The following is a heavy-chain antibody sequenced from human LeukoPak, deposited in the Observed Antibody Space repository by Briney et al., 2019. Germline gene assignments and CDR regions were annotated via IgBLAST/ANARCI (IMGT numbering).Heavy chain of an antibody. CDR1: GFSFSNDR. CDR2: MSSSSSYV. V-gene: IGHV3-21*01. Sequence: GGSLRLSCAASGFSFSNDRMTWVRQAPGKGLEWVSFMSSSSSYVYYADSVKGRFTISRDNAKNSLYLQMNSLRTEDTALYYCARTVTPRYFQFWGQGTLVTVSS. D-gene: IGHD4-17*01. J-gene: IGHJ1*01. CDR3: ARTVTPRYFQF.